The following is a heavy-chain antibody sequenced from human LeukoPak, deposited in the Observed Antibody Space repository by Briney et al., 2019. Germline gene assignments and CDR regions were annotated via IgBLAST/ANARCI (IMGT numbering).Heavy chain of an antibody. J-gene: IGHJ4*02. CDR3: AKLLVAGLFDY. CDR1: GFTFSSYG. V-gene: IGHV3-30*18. CDR2: ISYDGSNK. Sequence: PGGSLRLSCAASGFTFSSYGMHWVRQAPGKGLEWVAVISYDGSNKYYADSVKGRFTISRDNSKNTLYLQMNSLRAEDTAVYYCAKLLVAGLFDYWGQGTLVTVFS. D-gene: IGHD6-19*01.